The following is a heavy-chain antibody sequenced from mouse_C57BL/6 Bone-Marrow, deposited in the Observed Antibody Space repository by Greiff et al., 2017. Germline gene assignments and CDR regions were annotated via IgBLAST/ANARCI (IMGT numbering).Heavy chain of an antibody. CDR2: IRLKSDNYAT. Sequence: EVKLMESGGGLVQPGGSMKLSCVASGFTFSNYWMNWVRQSPEKGLEWVAQIRLKSDNYATHYAESVKGRFTISRDDSKSSVYLQMNNIRAEDTGIYYCTEDYGSLVDYWGQGTTLTVSS. CDR1: GFTFSNYW. J-gene: IGHJ2*01. CDR3: TEDYGSLVDY. V-gene: IGHV6-3*01. D-gene: IGHD1-1*01.